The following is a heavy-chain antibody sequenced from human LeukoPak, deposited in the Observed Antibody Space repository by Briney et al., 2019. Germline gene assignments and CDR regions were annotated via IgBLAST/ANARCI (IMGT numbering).Heavy chain of an antibody. V-gene: IGHV3-33*01. D-gene: IGHD5-12*01. Sequence: GGSLRLSCAASGFTFSSYGMHWVRQAPGKGLEWVAVIWYDGSNKYYADSVKGRFTISRDNSKNTLYLQVNSLRAEDTAVYYCAREGPGWLLDYWGQGTLVTVSS. CDR3: AREGPGWLLDY. CDR1: GFTFSSYG. CDR2: IWYDGSNK. J-gene: IGHJ4*02.